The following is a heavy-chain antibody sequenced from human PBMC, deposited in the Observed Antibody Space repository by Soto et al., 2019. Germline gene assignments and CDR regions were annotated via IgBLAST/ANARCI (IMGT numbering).Heavy chain of an antibody. V-gene: IGHV4-34*01. CDR3: ATGGNCRTTSCPLRYPSGMDV. CDR1: GGSFSAYH. D-gene: IGHD2-2*01. CDR2: INHSGVT. J-gene: IGHJ6*02. Sequence: PSETLSLTCAVYGGSFSAYHCSWIRQPPWKGLEWIGEINHSGVTNYNPSLKSRATISLDTSKNQLSLRLSSVTAADTAVYFCATGGNCRTTSCPLRYPSGMDVLGQGTTVTFSS.